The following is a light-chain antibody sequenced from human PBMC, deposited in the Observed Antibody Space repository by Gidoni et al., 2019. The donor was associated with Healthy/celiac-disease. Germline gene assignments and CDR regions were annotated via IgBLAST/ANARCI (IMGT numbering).Light chain of an antibody. J-gene: IGKJ2*02. V-gene: IGKV1-39*01. CDR1: QSISSY. CDR3: QQSYSTPRT. Sequence: DIQMTQSPSSLSASVGDRVTITCRASQSISSYLNWYQQKPGKAPKLLIYAASSLQRGVPSRFSGSGSGTDFTLTISSLQPEDFATYYCQQSYSTPRTFGQGKKMEIK. CDR2: AAS.